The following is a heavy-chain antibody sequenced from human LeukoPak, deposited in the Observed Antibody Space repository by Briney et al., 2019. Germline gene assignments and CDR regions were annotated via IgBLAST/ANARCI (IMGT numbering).Heavy chain of an antibody. CDR2: IIPIFGTA. Sequence: ASVKVSCKTSGGTFSSYAISWVRQAPGQGLEWMGGIIPIFGTANYAQKFQGRVTITADESTSTAYMELSSLRSEDTAVYYCARDAAYCGGDCYTRFYYYYYMDVWGKGTTVTISS. D-gene: IGHD2-21*02. CDR3: ARDAAYCGGDCYTRFYYYYYMDV. CDR1: GGTFSSYA. V-gene: IGHV1-69*01. J-gene: IGHJ6*03.